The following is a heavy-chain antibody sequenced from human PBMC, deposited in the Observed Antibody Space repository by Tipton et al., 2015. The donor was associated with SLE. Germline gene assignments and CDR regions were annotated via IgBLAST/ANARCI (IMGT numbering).Heavy chain of an antibody. V-gene: IGHV4-4*08. D-gene: IGHD3-10*01. J-gene: IGHJ4*02. Sequence: TLSLTCTVSGGSISSYYWSWIRQPPGKGLEWSGYIYSSGSTNYNPSLKSRVTISVDTSKNQFSLKLSSVTAADTAVYHCARGLAMVRGDSMDYWGQGTLVTVSS. CDR2: IYSSGST. CDR3: ARGLAMVRGDSMDY. CDR1: GGSISSYY.